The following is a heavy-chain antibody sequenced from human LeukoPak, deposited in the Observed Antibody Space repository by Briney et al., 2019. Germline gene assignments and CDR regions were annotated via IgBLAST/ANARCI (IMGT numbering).Heavy chain of an antibody. CDR1: GGSISSGDYY. D-gene: IGHD3-3*01. J-gene: IGHJ5*02. V-gene: IGHV4-30-4*08. Sequence: SQTLSLTCIVSGGSISSGDYYWSWIRQPPGKGLEWIGYIYYSGSTYYNPSLKSRVTISVDTSKNQFSLKLSSVTAADTAVYYCARVNFWSGYYDPSSDWFDPWGQGTLVTVSS. CDR3: ARVNFWSGYYDPSSDWFDP. CDR2: IYYSGST.